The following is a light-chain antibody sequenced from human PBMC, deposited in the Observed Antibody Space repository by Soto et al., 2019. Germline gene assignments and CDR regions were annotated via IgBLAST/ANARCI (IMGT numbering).Light chain of an antibody. CDR2: GNR. CDR1: SSNLGAGYD. CDR3: AAWDASLSACV. V-gene: IGLV1-40*01. J-gene: IGLJ1*01. Sequence: QAVVTQPPSVSGAPGQRVTISCTGNSSNLGAGYDVHWYQQLPGTAPKLLIYGNRNRPSGVPERFSGSKSGTSASLAIVGLRSEDEAVYYCAAWDASLSACVFGNGTKLTVL.